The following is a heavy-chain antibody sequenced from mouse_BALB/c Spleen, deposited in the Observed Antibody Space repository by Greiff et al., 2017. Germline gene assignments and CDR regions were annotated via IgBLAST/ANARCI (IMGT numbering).Heavy chain of an antibody. Sequence: EVKLVESGGGLVQPGGSRKLSCAASGFTFSSFGMHWVRQAPEKGLEWVAYISSGSSTIYYADTVKGRFTISRDNPKNTLFLQMTSLRSEDTAMYYCARSSSGYGFAYWGQGTLVTVSA. D-gene: IGHD3-1*01. V-gene: IGHV5-17*02. CDR1: GFTFSSFG. J-gene: IGHJ3*01. CDR3: ARSSSGYGFAY. CDR2: ISSGSSTI.